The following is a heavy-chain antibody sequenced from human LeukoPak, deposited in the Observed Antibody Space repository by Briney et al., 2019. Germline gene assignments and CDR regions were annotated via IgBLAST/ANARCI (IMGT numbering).Heavy chain of an antibody. V-gene: IGHV1-2*02. CDR2: INPNSGGT. J-gene: IGHJ3*02. CDR1: GYTFTGYY. CDR3: ASLAGGNSESSDAFDI. D-gene: IGHD4-23*01. Sequence: ASVKVSCKASGYTFTGYYMHWVRQAPGQGLEWMGWINPNSGGTNYAQKFQGRVTMTRDTSISTAYMELSRLRSDDTAVYCCASLAGGNSESSDAFDIWGQGTMVTVSS.